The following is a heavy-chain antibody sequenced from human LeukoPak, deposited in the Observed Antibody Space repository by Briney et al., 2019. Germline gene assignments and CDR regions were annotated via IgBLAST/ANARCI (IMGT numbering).Heavy chain of an antibody. CDR2: ISAYNGNT. Sequence: ASVKVSCKAFGYTFTSYGISWVRQAPGQGLEWMGWISAYNGNTNYAQKLQGRVTMTTDTSTSTAYMELRSLRSDDTAVYYCARGITVTYYYDSSGDYYGMDVWGQGTTVTVSS. CDR3: ARGITVTYYYDSSGDYYGMDV. V-gene: IGHV1-18*01. J-gene: IGHJ6*02. CDR1: GYTFTSYG. D-gene: IGHD3-22*01.